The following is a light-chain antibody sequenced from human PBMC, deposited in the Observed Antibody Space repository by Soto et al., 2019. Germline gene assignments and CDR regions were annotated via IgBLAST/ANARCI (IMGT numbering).Light chain of an antibody. V-gene: IGLV2-14*01. CDR2: EVS. J-gene: IGLJ2*01. Sequence: QSALTQPASVSGSPGQSITISCTGTSSDVGGYNYVSWYQQHPGKATKLMIYEVSNRPSGVSNRCSGSKSGNTASLTISGLQAADAADYYCSSYTSSSTLVFGGGTKLTV. CDR1: SSDVGGYNY. CDR3: SSYTSSSTLV.